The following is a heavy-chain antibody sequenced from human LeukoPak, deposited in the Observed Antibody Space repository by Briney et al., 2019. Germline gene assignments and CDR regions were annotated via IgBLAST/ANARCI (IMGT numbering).Heavy chain of an antibody. J-gene: IGHJ4*02. D-gene: IGHD2-2*01. CDR1: GYTFTSYY. Sequence: ASVKVSCKASGYTFTSYYMHWVRQAPGQGLEWMGWINPNSGGTNYAQKFQGRVTMTRDTSISTAYMELSRLRSDDTAVYYCASADPVGYCSSNSCYPGLVSFDYWGQGTLVTVSS. CDR3: ASADPVGYCSSNSCYPGLVSFDY. V-gene: IGHV1-2*02. CDR2: INPNSGGT.